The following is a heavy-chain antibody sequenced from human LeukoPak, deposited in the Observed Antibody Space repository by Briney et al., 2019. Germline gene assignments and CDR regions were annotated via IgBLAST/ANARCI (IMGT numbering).Heavy chain of an antibody. J-gene: IGHJ4*02. CDR3: AKDKYSSSSLFDC. CDR2: ISGSGGRT. D-gene: IGHD6-6*01. CDR1: GFNLSRSG. V-gene: IGHV3-23*01. Sequence: GGSLRLSCVASGFNLSRSGMSWVRQAPKEGLEWVSGISGSGGRTDYTDSVKGRFTIPRDNSKNTLYLQMNSLGAEDTGVYYCAKDKYSSSSLFDCWGQGALVTVSS.